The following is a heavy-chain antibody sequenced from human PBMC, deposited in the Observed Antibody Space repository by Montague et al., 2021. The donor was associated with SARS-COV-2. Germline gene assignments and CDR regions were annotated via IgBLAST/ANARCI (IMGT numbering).Heavy chain of an antibody. D-gene: IGHD3-3*01. CDR1: GFTFRSHW. V-gene: IGHV3-74*01. Sequence: SLRLSCAASGFTFRSHWMHWVRQVPEKGLVWVSRIDNDGSSTNYVDSVKGRFTISRDNAKNTMDLQMNRLRVEDTAVYYCARGVGITIFGDLSLEGDYYYSMDVWGQGTAVTVSS. CDR3: ARGVGITIFGDLSLEGDYYYSMDV. J-gene: IGHJ6*02. CDR2: IDNDGSST.